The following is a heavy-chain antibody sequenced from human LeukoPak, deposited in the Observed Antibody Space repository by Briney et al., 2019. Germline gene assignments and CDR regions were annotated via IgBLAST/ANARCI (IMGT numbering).Heavy chain of an antibody. V-gene: IGHV3-30*01. D-gene: IGHD1-1*01. Sequence: GGSLRLSCAASGFTLSSYAMHWVRQAPGKGLEGVAVISYDGSNKYYADSVKGRFTISRDNSKNTLYLQMNSLRAEDTAVYYCARDRVWNLQHYYYYYMDVWGKGTTVTVSS. CDR2: ISYDGSNK. J-gene: IGHJ6*03. CDR1: GFTLSSYA. CDR3: ARDRVWNLQHYYYYYMDV.